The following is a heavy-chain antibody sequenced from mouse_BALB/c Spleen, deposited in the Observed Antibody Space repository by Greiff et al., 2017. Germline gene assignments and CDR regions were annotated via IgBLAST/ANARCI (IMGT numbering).Heavy chain of an antibody. CDR3: ARSSIYYYGSRYCDV. J-gene: IGHJ1*01. V-gene: IGHV3-2*02. Sequence: EVKVEESGPGLVKPSQSLSLTCTVTGYSITSDYAWNWIRQFPGNKLEWMGYISYSGSTSYNPSLKSRISITRDTSKNQFFLQLNSVTTEDTATYYCARSSIYYYGSRYCDVWGAGTTVTVSS. D-gene: IGHD1-1*01. CDR2: ISYSGST. CDR1: GYSITSDYA.